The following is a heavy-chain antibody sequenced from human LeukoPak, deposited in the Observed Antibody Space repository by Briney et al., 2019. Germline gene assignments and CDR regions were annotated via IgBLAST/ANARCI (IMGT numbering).Heavy chain of an antibody. CDR3: LIEPRVRDFNWCDP. V-gene: IGHV1-2*06. CDR1: GYTFTGYY. CDR2: INPNTGDT. Sequence: VGSVTVSCTASGYTFTGYYLLWVRQAPGQGLEWMGRINPNTGDTYHAEQLRGRFTMTRDTAISTANMELSGQTAAGTAVYYLLIEPRVRDFNWCDPWGEGILVTVSP. D-gene: IGHD3-10*01. J-gene: IGHJ5*02.